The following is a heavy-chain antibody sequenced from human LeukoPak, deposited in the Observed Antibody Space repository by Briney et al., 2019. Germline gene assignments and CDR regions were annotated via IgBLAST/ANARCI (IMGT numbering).Heavy chain of an antibody. CDR1: GGSISSSSYY. V-gene: IGHV4-39*07. D-gene: IGHD6-6*01. J-gene: IGHJ4*02. CDR3: ASLGGSSSSGYYFDY. Sequence: PSETLSLTCTVSGGSISSSSYYWGWIRQPPGKGLEWIGSIYYSGSTYYNPSLKSRVTILLDTSKNQFSLNLTSVTAADTALYYCASLGGSSSSGYYFDYWGQGTLVTVSS. CDR2: IYYSGST.